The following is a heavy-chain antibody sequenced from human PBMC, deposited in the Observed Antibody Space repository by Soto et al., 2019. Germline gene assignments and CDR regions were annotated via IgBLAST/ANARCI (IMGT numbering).Heavy chain of an antibody. CDR2: IKSKTDGGTT. D-gene: IGHD3-3*01. Sequence: KPGGSLRLSCAASGFTFSNAWISWVRQAPGKGLEWVGRIKSKTDGGTTDYAAPVKGRVTISRDDSKNTLYLQMNSLKTEDTAVYYCTTSGSGEPTYYYYGMDVWGQGTTVTVAS. J-gene: IGHJ6*02. CDR3: TTSGSGEPTYYYYGMDV. CDR1: GFTFSNAW. V-gene: IGHV3-15*01.